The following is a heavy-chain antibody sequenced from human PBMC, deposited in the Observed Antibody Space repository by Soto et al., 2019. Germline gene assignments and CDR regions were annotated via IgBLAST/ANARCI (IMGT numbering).Heavy chain of an antibody. CDR2: INQDGSER. D-gene: IGHD2-2*01. CDR3: ARPARECSSPGCAN. J-gene: IGHJ4*02. V-gene: IGHV3-7*01. Sequence: EVQLVESGGGLVQPGGSLRLSCVVYGLTFRSDWMSWGRQAPGKGLEWVANINQDGSERYYVDCEKGRFTSPRENAKNSLYVQMTSLRAEDTAVFYCARPARECSSPGCANWGQGTLVTVSS. CDR1: GLTFRSDW.